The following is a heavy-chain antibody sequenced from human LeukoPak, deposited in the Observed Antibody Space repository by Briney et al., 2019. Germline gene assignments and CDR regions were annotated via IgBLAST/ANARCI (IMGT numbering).Heavy chain of an antibody. V-gene: IGHV3-33*08. J-gene: IGHJ3*02. Sequence: PGRSLRLSCAASGFTFSSYGMHWVRQAPGKGLEWVAVIWYGGSNKYYADSVKGRFTISRDNSKNTLYLQMNSLRAEDTAVYYCARDSLYDYVWGSYRLTNAFDIWGQGTMVTVSS. CDR1: GFTFSSYG. CDR3: ARDSLYDYVWGSYRLTNAFDI. D-gene: IGHD3-16*02. CDR2: IWYGGSNK.